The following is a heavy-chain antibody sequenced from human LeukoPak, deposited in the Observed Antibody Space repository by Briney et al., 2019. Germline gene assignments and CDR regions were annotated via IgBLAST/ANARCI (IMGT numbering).Heavy chain of an antibody. CDR2: ISYDGSNK. CDR1: GFTFSSYA. V-gene: IGHV3-30*04. Sequence: GSLRLSCAASGFTFSSYAMHWVRQAPGKGLEWVAVISYDGSNKYYADSVKGRFTISRDNSKNTLYLQMNSLRAEDTAVYYCAKAAAADPSHGMDVWGQGTTVTVSS. J-gene: IGHJ6*02. D-gene: IGHD6-13*01. CDR3: AKAAAADPSHGMDV.